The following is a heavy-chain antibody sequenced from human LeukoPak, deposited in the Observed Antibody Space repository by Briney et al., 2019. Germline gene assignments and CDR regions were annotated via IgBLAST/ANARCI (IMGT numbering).Heavy chain of an antibody. CDR1: GYSFTSYW. V-gene: IGHV5-51*01. Sequence: GESLKISCKGSGYSFTSYWTGWVRQMPGKGLEWMGIIYPGDSDTRYSPSFQGQVTISADKSISTAYLQWSSLKASDTAMYYCARPRCSSTSCPYYFDYWGQGTLVTVSS. CDR2: IYPGDSDT. D-gene: IGHD2-2*01. J-gene: IGHJ4*02. CDR3: ARPRCSSTSCPYYFDY.